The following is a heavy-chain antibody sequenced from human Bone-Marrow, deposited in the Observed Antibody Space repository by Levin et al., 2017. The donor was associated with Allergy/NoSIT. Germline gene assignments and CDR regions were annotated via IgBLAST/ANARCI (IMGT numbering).Heavy chain of an antibody. Sequence: PGGSLRLSCAASGFTFNNYGMQWVRQAPGKGLEWVAAISYDGSHSYYAESVRGRFTISRDSSKNMLYVQMNSLRTDDTAVYYCAKDTGNFYDTSGHLDYWGQGTLVTVSS. CDR3: AKDTGNFYDTSGHLDY. V-gene: IGHV3-30*18. CDR1: GFTFNNYG. D-gene: IGHD3-22*01. CDR2: ISYDGSHS. J-gene: IGHJ4*02.